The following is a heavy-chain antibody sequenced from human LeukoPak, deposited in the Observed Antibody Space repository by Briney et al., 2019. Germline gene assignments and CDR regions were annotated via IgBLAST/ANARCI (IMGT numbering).Heavy chain of an antibody. Sequence: ASVKVSCKASGYTFTGYHMHWVRQAPGQGLEWMGWINPNSGGTNYAQKFQGRVTMTRDTSISTAYMELSRLRSDDTAVYYCARVDYYDSSGYYPGFDPWGQGTLVTVSS. CDR1: GYTFTGYH. CDR2: INPNSGGT. J-gene: IGHJ5*02. CDR3: ARVDYYDSSGYYPGFDP. D-gene: IGHD3-22*01. V-gene: IGHV1-2*02.